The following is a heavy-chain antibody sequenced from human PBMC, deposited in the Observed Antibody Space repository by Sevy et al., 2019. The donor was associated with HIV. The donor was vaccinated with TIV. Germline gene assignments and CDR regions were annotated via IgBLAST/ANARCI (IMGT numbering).Heavy chain of an antibody. J-gene: IGHJ5*02. Sequence: SETLSLTCTVSGGSISSYYWSWIRQPPGKGLEWIGYIYYSGSTNYNPSLKSRVTISVDTSKNQFSLKLSSVTAADTAVYYGARHVYYYGSGSWNWFDPWGQGTLVTVSS. CDR3: ARHVYYYGSGSWNWFDP. CDR1: GGSISSYY. V-gene: IGHV4-59*08. CDR2: IYYSGST. D-gene: IGHD3-10*01.